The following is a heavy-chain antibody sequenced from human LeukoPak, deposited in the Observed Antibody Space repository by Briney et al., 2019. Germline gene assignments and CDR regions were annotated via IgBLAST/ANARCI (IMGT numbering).Heavy chain of an antibody. J-gene: IGHJ5*02. CDR3: ARVAAAGTLSFSATENWFDP. CDR1: GFTFSSYG. CDR2: ISGSGGST. Sequence: GGTLRLSCAASGFTFSSYGMSWVRQAPGKGLEWVSAISGSGGSTYYADSVKGRFTISRDNSKNTLYLQMNSLRAEDTAVYYCARVAAAGTLSFSATENWFDPWGQGTLVTVSS. V-gene: IGHV3-23*01. D-gene: IGHD6-13*01.